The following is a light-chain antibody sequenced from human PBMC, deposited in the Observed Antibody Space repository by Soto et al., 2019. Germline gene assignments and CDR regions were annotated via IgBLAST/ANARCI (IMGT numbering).Light chain of an antibody. CDR3: QHYNSYSEA. CDR1: QSVGSW. V-gene: IGKV1-5*01. CDR2: DVS. J-gene: IGKJ1*01. Sequence: DIHMTQSPSTLSASLGDRVTITCRASQSVGSWLAWYQHKPGKAPKVLIYDVSTLKSGVPSRFSGSGSGTEFTLTISSLQPDDFATYYCQHYNSYSEAFGQGTKVDI.